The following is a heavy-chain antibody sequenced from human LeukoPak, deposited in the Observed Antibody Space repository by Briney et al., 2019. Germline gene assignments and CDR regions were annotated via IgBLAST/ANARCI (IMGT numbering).Heavy chain of an antibody. V-gene: IGHV3-48*03. J-gene: IGHJ4*02. CDR1: GFTFSSYE. CDR3: ARLYDSSGYYSRLFDY. CDR2: ISSSGSTI. D-gene: IGHD3-22*01. Sequence: GGSLRLSCAASGFTFSSYEMNWVRQAPGKGLEWASYISSSGSTIYYAVSVKGRFTISRDNAKNSLYLQMNSLRAEDTAVYYCARLYDSSGYYSRLFDYWGQGTLVTVSS.